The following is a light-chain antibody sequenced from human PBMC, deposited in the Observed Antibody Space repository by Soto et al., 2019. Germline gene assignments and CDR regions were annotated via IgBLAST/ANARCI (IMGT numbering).Light chain of an antibody. CDR3: QHYNSYSEA. Sequence: ELLMTQSPATLSVSPGERATLSCRASQSVSSKLAWYQQKPGQAPRLLIYGASTRATGIPARFSGSGSGTEFTLTISSLQPEDFATYYCQHYNSYSEAFGQGTKVYIK. CDR1: QSVSSK. J-gene: IGKJ1*01. V-gene: IGKV3-15*01. CDR2: GAS.